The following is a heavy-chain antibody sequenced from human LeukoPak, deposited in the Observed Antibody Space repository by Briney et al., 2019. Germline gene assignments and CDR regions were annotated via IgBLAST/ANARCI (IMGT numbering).Heavy chain of an antibody. CDR1: GFTFSDHY. Sequence: GGSLRLSCAASGFTFSDHYMDWVRQAPGKGLEWVANIKQDGSEKYYVDSVKGRFTISRDNAKNSLYLQMNSLRAEDTAVYYCAREGGSSGYYFYWGQGTLVTVSS. CDR3: AREGGSSGYYFY. CDR2: IKQDGSEK. J-gene: IGHJ4*02. D-gene: IGHD3-22*01. V-gene: IGHV3-7*01.